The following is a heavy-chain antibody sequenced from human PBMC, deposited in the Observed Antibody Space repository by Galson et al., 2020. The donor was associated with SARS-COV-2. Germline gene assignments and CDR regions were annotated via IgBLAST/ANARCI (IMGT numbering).Heavy chain of an antibody. Sequence: SQTLSLTCAVYGGSFKNYYWTWIRQSPGKGLQWIGEINHRGSTNYDPSLQGRVAMSVDTSKNHFSLRLSSVTAADTAVYYCVRGAEERRIRGGVPYYYTDMDGGGGGTAVTGSS. CDR1: GGSFKNYY. V-gene: IGHV4-34*01. CDR3: VRGAEERRIRGGVPYYYTDMDG. D-gene: IGHD3-22*01. CDR2: INHRGST. J-gene: IGHJ6*03.